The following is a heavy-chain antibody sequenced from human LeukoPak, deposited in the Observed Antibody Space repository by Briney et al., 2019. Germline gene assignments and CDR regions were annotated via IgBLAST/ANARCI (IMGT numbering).Heavy chain of an antibody. Sequence: GGSLRLSCAASGFTFSSYWMHWVRQTPGKGLVWVSRINPGGGSTNYADSVKGRFTITRDNAKNTLYLQMNSLRAEDTAVYYCGRLVRTLDYWGKGILVTVFS. V-gene: IGHV3-74*01. CDR1: GFTFSSYW. CDR3: GRLVRTLDY. D-gene: IGHD3-10*01. CDR2: INPGGGST. J-gene: IGHJ4*02.